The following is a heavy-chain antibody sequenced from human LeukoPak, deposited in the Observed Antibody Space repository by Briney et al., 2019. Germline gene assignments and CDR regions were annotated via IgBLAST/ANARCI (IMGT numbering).Heavy chain of an antibody. CDR1: GFTFSNYA. CDR2: ISGIGGST. CDR3: AKGGFATPGSF. V-gene: IGHV3-23*01. J-gene: IGHJ4*02. Sequence: GGSLRLSCAASGFTFSNYAMSWVRQAPGKGLEWVSGISGIGGSTYYADSVEGRFTISRDNSKNTLYLQMDSLRAEDSAVYFCAKGGFATPGSFWGQGTLVAVSS. D-gene: IGHD3-10*01.